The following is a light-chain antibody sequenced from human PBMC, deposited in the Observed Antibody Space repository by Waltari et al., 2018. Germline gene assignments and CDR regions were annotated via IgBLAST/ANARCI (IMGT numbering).Light chain of an antibody. Sequence: SFELTQPPSVSVSPGQTATITCSGAALSKLSTCWSQQKPGQAPVLVIYEDSERPSGIPERFSGSRSGTTVTLTISGVQAEDEADYYCQSADSGGTYVFGTGTRVTVL. CDR2: EDS. CDR3: QSADSGGTYV. CDR1: ALSKLS. J-gene: IGLJ1*01. V-gene: IGLV3-25*03.